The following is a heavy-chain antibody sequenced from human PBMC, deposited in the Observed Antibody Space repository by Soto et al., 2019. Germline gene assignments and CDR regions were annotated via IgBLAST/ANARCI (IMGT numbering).Heavy chain of an antibody. Sequence: SETLSRTCVVSGGSVSNTTYFWGWIRQRPGKGSEGVGSSYGSGTTYSNPSLTSRLTISIDTSKNQFSMKLSSVTAADTAVYYCASHRYAGYSYGLYWFDPWGQGALVTVSS. J-gene: IGHJ5*02. CDR1: GGSVSNTTYF. CDR2: SYGSGTT. V-gene: IGHV4-39*01. CDR3: ASHRYAGYSYGLYWFDP. D-gene: IGHD5-18*01.